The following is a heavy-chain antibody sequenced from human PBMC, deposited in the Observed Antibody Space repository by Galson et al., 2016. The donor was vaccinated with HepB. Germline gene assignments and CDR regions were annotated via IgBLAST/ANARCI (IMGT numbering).Heavy chain of an antibody. J-gene: IGHJ4*02. D-gene: IGHD3-22*01. CDR2: ISGSGFST. CDR3: ATTVNYYYDTSGYPNAFDY. Sequence: SLRLSCAASGFIFSSYSMNWVRQAPGKGLEWISTISGSGFSTHYADSVKGRSTISRDNSKNTQYLQMNSLRAEDTAVYYCATTVNYYYDTSGYPNAFDYWGQGTLVTVSS. V-gene: IGHV3-23*01. CDR1: GFIFSSYS.